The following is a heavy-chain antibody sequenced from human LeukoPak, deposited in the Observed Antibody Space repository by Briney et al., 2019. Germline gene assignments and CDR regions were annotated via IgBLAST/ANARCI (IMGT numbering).Heavy chain of an antibody. V-gene: IGHV3-30*02. D-gene: IGHD1-26*01. CDR2: IRYDGSNK. CDR1: GFTFSSYG. Sequence: GGSLRLSCAASGFTFSSYGMHWVRQAPGKGLEWVAFIRYDGSNKYYADSVKGRFTISRDNSKNTLYLQMNSLRAEDTAVYYCAKGTRRSGTYYEGYDYWGQGTLSPSPQ. J-gene: IGHJ4*02. CDR3: AKGTRRSGTYYEGYDY.